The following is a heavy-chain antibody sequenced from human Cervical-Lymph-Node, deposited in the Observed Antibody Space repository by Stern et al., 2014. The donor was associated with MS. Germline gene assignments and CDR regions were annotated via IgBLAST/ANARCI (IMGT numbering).Heavy chain of an antibody. CDR1: GYSFTSYW. V-gene: IGHV5-51*01. D-gene: IGHD3-22*01. Sequence: EVHLVESGAEVKKPGESLKISCKGSGYSFTSYWIGWGRQMPGKGLEWMGIIYPGDSDTRSSPSFQGQVTISADKSISTAYLQWSSLKASDTAMYYCARRGSTYYYDSSGPRREWWFDPWGQGTLVTVSS. CDR3: ARRGSTYYYDSSGPRREWWFDP. J-gene: IGHJ5*02. CDR2: IYPGDSDT.